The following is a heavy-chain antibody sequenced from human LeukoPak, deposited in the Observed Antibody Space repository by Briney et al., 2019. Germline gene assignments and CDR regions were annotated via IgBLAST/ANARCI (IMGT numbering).Heavy chain of an antibody. CDR2: INPNSGGT. D-gene: IGHD5-24*01. V-gene: IGHV1-2*02. J-gene: IGHJ4*02. CDR3: ARDLGMATITSVDY. Sequence: ASVKVSCKASGYTFTGYYMHWVRQAPGQGLEWMGWINPNSGGTNYAQKFQGRVTMTRDTSISAAYMELSRLRSDDTAVYYCARDLGMATITSVDYWGQGTLVTVSS. CDR1: GYTFTGYY.